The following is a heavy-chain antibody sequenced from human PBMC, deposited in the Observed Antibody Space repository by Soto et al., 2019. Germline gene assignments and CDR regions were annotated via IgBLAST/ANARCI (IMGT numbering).Heavy chain of an antibody. CDR3: AKDQDRGGAAYYFDY. D-gene: IGHD3-10*01. Sequence: DSVKGRFTFSRDNSKNTVYLQMNSLRPEDTAVYYCAKDQDRGGAAYYFDYWGQGTLVHVSS. J-gene: IGHJ4*02. V-gene: IGHV3-30*02.